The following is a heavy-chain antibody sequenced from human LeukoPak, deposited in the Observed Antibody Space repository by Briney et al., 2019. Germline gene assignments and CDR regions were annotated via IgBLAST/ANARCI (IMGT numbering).Heavy chain of an antibody. Sequence: PSETLSLTCTVSGGSISSYYWSWIRQPPGKGLEWIGYIYYSGSTNYNPSLKSRVTISVDTSKNQFSLKLSSVTAADTAVYYCARVLVCGGDCYSPNFGAFDIWGQGTMVTVSS. CDR2: IYYSGST. V-gene: IGHV4-59*01. J-gene: IGHJ3*02. CDR1: GGSISSYY. D-gene: IGHD2-21*02. CDR3: ARVLVCGGDCYSPNFGAFDI.